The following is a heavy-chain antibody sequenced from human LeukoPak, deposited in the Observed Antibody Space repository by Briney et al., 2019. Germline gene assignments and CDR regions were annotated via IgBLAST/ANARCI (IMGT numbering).Heavy chain of an antibody. Sequence: SETLSLTCTVSGGSISSYYWSWIRQPAGKGLEWIGRIYTSGSTNYNPSLKSRVTISVDTSKNQFSLKLSSVTAADTAVYYCARPSGLRHYYYYYMDVWGKGTTVTVSS. CDR1: GGSISSYY. V-gene: IGHV4-4*07. J-gene: IGHJ6*03. CDR2: IYTSGST. D-gene: IGHD4-17*01. CDR3: ARPSGLRHYYYYYMDV.